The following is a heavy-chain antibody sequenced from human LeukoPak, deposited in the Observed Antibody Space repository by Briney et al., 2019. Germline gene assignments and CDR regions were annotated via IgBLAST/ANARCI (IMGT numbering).Heavy chain of an antibody. V-gene: IGHV1-58*02. Sequence: ASVKVSCKASGFTFTSSAMQWVRQARGQRLEWIGWIVVGSGNTNYAQKFQERVTITRDMSTSTAYMELSSLRSEGTAVYYCARGGVNYWNPRYWGQGTLVTVSS. CDR1: GFTFTSSA. CDR2: IVVGSGNT. CDR3: ARGGVNYWNPRY. J-gene: IGHJ4*02. D-gene: IGHD1-1*01.